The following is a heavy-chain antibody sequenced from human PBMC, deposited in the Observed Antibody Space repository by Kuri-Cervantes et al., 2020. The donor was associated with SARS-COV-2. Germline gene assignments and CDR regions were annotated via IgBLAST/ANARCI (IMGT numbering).Heavy chain of an antibody. CDR1: GGSISSSSYY. D-gene: IGHD4-23*01. V-gene: IGHV4-39*02. J-gene: IGHJ4*02. CDR2: IYYSGST. Sequence: SETLSLTCTVPGGSISSSSYYWGWIRQPPGKGLEWIGSIYYSGSTYYNPSLKSRVTISVDTSKNQFSLKLSSVTAADTAVYYCARDLMAVVTPRFAYWGQGTLVTVSS. CDR3: ARDLMAVVTPRFAY.